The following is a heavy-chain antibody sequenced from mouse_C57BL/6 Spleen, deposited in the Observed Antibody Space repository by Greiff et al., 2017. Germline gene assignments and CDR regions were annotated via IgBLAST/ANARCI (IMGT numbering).Heavy chain of an antibody. Sequence: VMLVESGAELMKPGASVKLSCKATGYTFTGYWIEWVKQRPGHGLEWIGEILPGSGSTNYNEKFKGKATFTADTSSNTAYMQLSSLTTEDSAIYYCARKGPYYSKYGNAMDYWGQGTSVTVSS. CDR2: ILPGSGST. J-gene: IGHJ4*01. D-gene: IGHD2-5*01. V-gene: IGHV1-9*01. CDR3: ARKGPYYSKYGNAMDY. CDR1: GYTFTGYW.